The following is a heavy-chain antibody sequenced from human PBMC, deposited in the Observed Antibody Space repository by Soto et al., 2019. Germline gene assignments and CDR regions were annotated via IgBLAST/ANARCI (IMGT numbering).Heavy chain of an antibody. Sequence: QVQLQESGPGLVKPSETLSLTCSVSGGSITSHYCSWFRQPPGKGLEWIGYIHHSGSTSYNPSLKSRVTMSVDTSKNQFSLKVNSVTAADTALYYCARQGFGQLHGLVDVWGPGTTVTVS. CDR2: IHHSGST. CDR1: GGSITSHY. J-gene: IGHJ6*02. D-gene: IGHD3-10*01. V-gene: IGHV4-59*08. CDR3: ARQGFGQLHGLVDV.